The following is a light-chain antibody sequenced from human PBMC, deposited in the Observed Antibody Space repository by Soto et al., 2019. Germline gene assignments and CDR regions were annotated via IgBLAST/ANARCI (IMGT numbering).Light chain of an antibody. CDR1: QTISSNY. CDR3: QQYVSWT. J-gene: IGKJ1*01. CDR2: GTS. V-gene: IGKV3-20*01. Sequence: EIVLTQSQGTLSVSPGERATLSCRASQTISSNYLAWYQQKPGQAPSLLIYGTSSRATGIPDRFSGSGSGTDFTLTISRLEPEDSAIYYCQQYVSWTFGQGTKVEIK.